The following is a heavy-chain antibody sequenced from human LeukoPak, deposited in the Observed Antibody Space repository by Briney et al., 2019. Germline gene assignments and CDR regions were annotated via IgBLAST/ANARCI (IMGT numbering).Heavy chain of an antibody. D-gene: IGHD2/OR15-2a*01. CDR2: IYSSGTT. CDR3: ARTSKAYLGAPYFDY. J-gene: IGHJ4*02. Sequence: SETLSLTCTVSGGSISNHYWSWIRQPAGKGLEWIGRIYSSGTTDYNPSLNSRLTMSVDTSKNQFSLKVTSVIVADTAVYYCARTSKAYLGAPYFDYWGQGILVTVSS. V-gene: IGHV4-4*07. CDR1: GGSISNHY.